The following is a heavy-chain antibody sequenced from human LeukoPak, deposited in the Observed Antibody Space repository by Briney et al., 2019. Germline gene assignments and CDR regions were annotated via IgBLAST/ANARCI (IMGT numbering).Heavy chain of an antibody. D-gene: IGHD2-2*01. CDR3: ANPSDCSSTSCYYQGDY. Sequence: GGSLRLSCTASGFTFSSYGMHWVRQAPGKGLEWVAFIRYDGSNKYYADSVKGRFTISRDNSKNTLYLQMNSLRAEDTAVYYCANPSDCSSTSCYYQGDYWGQGTLVTVSS. CDR2: IRYDGSNK. V-gene: IGHV3-30*02. J-gene: IGHJ4*02. CDR1: GFTFSSYG.